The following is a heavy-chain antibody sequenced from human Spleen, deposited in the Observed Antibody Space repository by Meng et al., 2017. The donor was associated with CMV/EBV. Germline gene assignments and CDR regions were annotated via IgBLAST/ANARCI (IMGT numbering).Heavy chain of an antibody. V-gene: IGHV5-51*01. CDR2: IYPGDSDT. J-gene: IGHJ5*02. Sequence: GADEKKPGESVKLPCKGSAYCLTGYWIGWVRQMPGKGLEWMGIIYPGDSDTRYSPSFQGHVTISADKSISTAYLQWSSLKASDTAMYYCAGALYGSGYNWFDPWRQGTLVTVSS. CDR3: AGALYGSGYNWFDP. CDR1: AYCLTGYW. D-gene: IGHD3-10*01.